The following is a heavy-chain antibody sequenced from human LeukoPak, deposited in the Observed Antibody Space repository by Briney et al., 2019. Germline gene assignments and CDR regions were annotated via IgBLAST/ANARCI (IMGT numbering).Heavy chain of an antibody. CDR1: GYTFTSYA. CDR3: ARNAGYQPYYFDY. Sequence: ASVKVSCKASGYTFTSYAMHWVRQAPGQRLEWMGWINAGNGNTKYSQEFQGRVTITRDTSASTAYMELRSLRSDDTAVYYCARNAGYQPYYFDYWGQGTLVTVSS. J-gene: IGHJ4*02. CDR2: INAGNGNT. V-gene: IGHV1-3*01. D-gene: IGHD2-2*01.